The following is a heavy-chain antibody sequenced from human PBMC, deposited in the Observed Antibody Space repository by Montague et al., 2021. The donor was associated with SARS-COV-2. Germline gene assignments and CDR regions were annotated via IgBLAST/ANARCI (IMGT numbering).Heavy chain of an antibody. CDR2: ISSSSSTI. CDR3: ARDQFRGDDYYYYGMDV. D-gene: IGHD3-16*01. CDR1: GFTFSSYN. Sequence: SLRLSCPASGFTFSSYNMNWVRRAPGKGLEWVSSISSSSSTIYYADSVKGRFTISRDNAKNSLNLQMNSLRDEDTAVYYRARDQFRGDDYYYYGMDVWGQGTTVTVSS. J-gene: IGHJ6*02. V-gene: IGHV3-48*02.